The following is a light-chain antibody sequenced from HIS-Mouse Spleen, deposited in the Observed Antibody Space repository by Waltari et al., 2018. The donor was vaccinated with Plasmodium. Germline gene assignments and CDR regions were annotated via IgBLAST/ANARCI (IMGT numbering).Light chain of an antibody. CDR2: DDS. J-gene: IGLJ2*01. CDR1: NIGSKS. V-gene: IGLV3-21*02. CDR3: QVWDSSSDHPV. Sequence: SYVLTQPPSVSVAPGQTARITCGGNNIGSKSVHWYQQKPGQAPVLVVYDDSDRPSGIPEGFSGSNSGNTATLTISRVEAGDEADYCCQVWDSSSDHPVFGGGTKLTVL.